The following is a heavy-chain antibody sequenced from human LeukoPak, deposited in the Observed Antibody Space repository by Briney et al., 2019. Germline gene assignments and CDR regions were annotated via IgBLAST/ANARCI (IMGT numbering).Heavy chain of an antibody. V-gene: IGHV3-23*01. CDR3: AKGHVATGSLYYFDF. J-gene: IGHJ4*02. Sequence: GGSLRLSCAASGFTFVNYAMTWVRQAPGKGLQCVSTIINTGGDTYYADSVKARFTITRDNSKNTLYLQMSSLRVEDTAIYYCAKGHVATGSLYYFDFWGQGTLVTVSS. D-gene: IGHD2-15*01. CDR1: GFTFVNYA. CDR2: IINTGGDT.